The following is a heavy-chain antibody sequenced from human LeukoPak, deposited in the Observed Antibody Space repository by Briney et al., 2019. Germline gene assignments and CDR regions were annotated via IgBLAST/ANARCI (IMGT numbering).Heavy chain of an antibody. Sequence: SETLSLTCTVSGGSISSYYWSWIRQPPGKGLEWIVYIYYSGSTTYNPSLKSRVTISVDTSKNQFSLKLNSVTAADTAMYYCARGFAYGDTGSFDYWGQGTLVTVSS. CDR3: ARGFAYGDTGSFDY. J-gene: IGHJ4*02. CDR1: GGSISSYY. V-gene: IGHV4-59*01. CDR2: IYYSGST. D-gene: IGHD4-17*01.